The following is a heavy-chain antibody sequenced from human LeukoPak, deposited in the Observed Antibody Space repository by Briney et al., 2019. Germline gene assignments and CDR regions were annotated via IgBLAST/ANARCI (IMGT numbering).Heavy chain of an antibody. D-gene: IGHD3-10*01. CDR3: ARARYYYGSGRTHFDY. J-gene: IGHJ4*02. CDR1: GGSISSGGYS. Sequence: SETLSLTCAVSGGSISSGGYSWSWIRQPPGKGLEWIGYIYHSGSTYYNPSLKSRVTISVDRSKNQFSLKLSSVTAADTAVYYCARARYYYGSGRTHFDYWGQGTLVTVSS. V-gene: IGHV4-30-2*01. CDR2: IYHSGST.